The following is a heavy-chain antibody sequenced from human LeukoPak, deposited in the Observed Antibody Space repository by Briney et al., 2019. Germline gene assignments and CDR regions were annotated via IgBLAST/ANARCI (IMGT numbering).Heavy chain of an antibody. CDR2: ISGSGDST. CDR3: AKTSWFASYFDY. CDR1: GFTFSSYA. V-gene: IGHV3-23*01. J-gene: IGHJ4*02. D-gene: IGHD2-2*01. Sequence: GGSLRLSCAASGFTFSSYAMSWVRQAPGKGLEWVSAISGSGDSTYYADSVKGRFTISRDNSKNTLYLQMNSLRAEDTAVYYCAKTSWFASYFDYWGQGTLVTVSS.